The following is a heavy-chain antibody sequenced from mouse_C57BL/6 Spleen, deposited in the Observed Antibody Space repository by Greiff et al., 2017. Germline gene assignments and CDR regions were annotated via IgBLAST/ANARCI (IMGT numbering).Heavy chain of an antibody. CDR1: GYAFSSSW. CDR3: ARWRDGDSPY. Sequence: QVQLQQSGPELVKPGASVKISCKASGYAFSSSWMNWVKQRPGKGLEWIGRIYPGDGDTNYNGKFKGKATLTADKSSSTAYMQLSSLTSEDSAVYFCARWRDGDSPYWGQGTLVTVSA. V-gene: IGHV1-82*01. D-gene: IGHD3-3*01. CDR2: IYPGDGDT. J-gene: IGHJ3*01.